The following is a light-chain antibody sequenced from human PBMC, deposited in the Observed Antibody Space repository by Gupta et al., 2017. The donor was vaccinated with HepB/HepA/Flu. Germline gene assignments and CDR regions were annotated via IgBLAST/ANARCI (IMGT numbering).Light chain of an antibody. Sequence: SSVLPQPPSVSVAPGKTARITCGGNNIGSKSVHWYQQKPGQAPVLFVYDDSDRPSGIPERFSGSNSGNTATLTISRVEAGDEADYYCQVLDRSSDHVVFGGGTKLTVL. J-gene: IGLJ2*01. V-gene: IGLV3-21*03. CDR3: QVLDRSSDHVV. CDR2: DDS. CDR1: NIGSKS.